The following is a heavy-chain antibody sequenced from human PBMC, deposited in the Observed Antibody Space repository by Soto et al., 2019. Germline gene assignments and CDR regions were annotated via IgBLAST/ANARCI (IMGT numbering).Heavy chain of an antibody. J-gene: IGHJ4*02. Sequence: QVQLVESGGGVVQPGRSLGLSCAASGFTFSSYGMHWVRQAPGKGLEWVAVISYDGSYKYYADSVKGRFTISRDNSKNTLYLQMNSLRAEDTAVYYCAKDPGGSGGSCYDYWGQGTLVTVSS. CDR3: AKDPGGSGGSCYDY. CDR1: GFTFSSYG. D-gene: IGHD2-15*01. V-gene: IGHV3-30*18. CDR2: ISYDGSYK.